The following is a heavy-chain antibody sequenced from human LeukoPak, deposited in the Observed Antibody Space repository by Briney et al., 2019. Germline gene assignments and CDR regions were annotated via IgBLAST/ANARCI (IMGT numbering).Heavy chain of an antibody. CDR3: ASGGSIAGAFDI. Sequence: SVKVSCKASGYTFTSYGISWVRQAPGQGLEWMGGIIPIFGTANYAQKFQGRVTITADESTSTAYMELSSLRSEDTAVYYCASGGSIAGAFDIWGQGTMVTVSS. J-gene: IGHJ3*02. CDR2: IIPIFGTA. CDR1: GYTFTSYG. V-gene: IGHV1-69*13. D-gene: IGHD2/OR15-2a*01.